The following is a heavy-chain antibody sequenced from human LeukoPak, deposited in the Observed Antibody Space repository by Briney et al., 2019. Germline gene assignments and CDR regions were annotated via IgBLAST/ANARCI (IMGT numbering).Heavy chain of an antibody. Sequence: SETLSLTCTVSGGSISSSSYYWGWIRQPPGKGLEWIGSIYYSGSTYYNPSLKSRVTISVDTSKNQFSLKLSSVTAADTAVYYCARIINLWSGSFWIDYWGQGTLVTVSS. CDR3: ARIINLWSGSFWIDY. CDR1: GGSISSSSYY. D-gene: IGHD3-3*01. V-gene: IGHV4-39*01. CDR2: IYYSGST. J-gene: IGHJ4*02.